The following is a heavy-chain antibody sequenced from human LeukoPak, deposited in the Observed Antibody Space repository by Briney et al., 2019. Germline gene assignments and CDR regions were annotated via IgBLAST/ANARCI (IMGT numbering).Heavy chain of an antibody. CDR3: AKEGVHYGDYFPRPLDY. CDR2: ISWNSGSI. J-gene: IGHJ4*02. CDR1: RFTFDDYA. V-gene: IGHV3-9*01. Sequence: PGGSLRLSCAASRFTFDDYAMHWVRQAPGKGLEWVSGISWNSGSIGYADSVKGRFTISRDNAKNSLYLQMNSLRAEDTALYYCAKEGVHYGDYFPRPLDYWGQGTLVTVSS. D-gene: IGHD4-17*01.